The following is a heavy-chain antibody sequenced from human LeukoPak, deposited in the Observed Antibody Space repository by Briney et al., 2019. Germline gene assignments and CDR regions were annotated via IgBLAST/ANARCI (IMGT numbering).Heavy chain of an antibody. Sequence: GRSLPHLRSARGFSFADYVLSLVRQAPGKGLEWVSGIKWIGDRTGYAGSVRSRFTISRDNAKGSLYLQMDSLKAEDTAFYYCAGSYPSNWDLTYYFKHWGRGTLVTVSS. D-gene: IGHD1-1*01. CDR1: GFSFADYV. J-gene: IGHJ4*02. CDR3: AGSYPSNWDLTYYFKH. CDR2: IKWIGDRT. V-gene: IGHV3-20*04.